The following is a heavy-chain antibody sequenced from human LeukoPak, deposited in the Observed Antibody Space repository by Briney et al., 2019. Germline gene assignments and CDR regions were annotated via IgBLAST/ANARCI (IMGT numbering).Heavy chain of an antibody. V-gene: IGHV3-30-3*01. CDR3: AKDRSMTTVTPFDN. Sequence: GRSLRLSCAASGFTFSSYAMHWVRQAPGKGLEWVAVISYDGSNKYYADSVKGRFTISRDNSKNTVYLQMNSLRAEDTAVYYCAKDRSMTTVTPFDNWGQGTLVAVSS. J-gene: IGHJ4*02. CDR2: ISYDGSNK. D-gene: IGHD4-17*01. CDR1: GFTFSSYA.